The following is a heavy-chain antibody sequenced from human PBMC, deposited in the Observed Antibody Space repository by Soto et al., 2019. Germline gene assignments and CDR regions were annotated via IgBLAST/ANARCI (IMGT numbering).Heavy chain of an antibody. Sequence: ESGPTLVNPIQTLTLTCSFYGFSLSTSGVGVGWVRQSPGKALEWLALIYWSGDEHYRPSLRSRLTITKDTSKNQVFHIMTNMDPVDTATYHCARGLATLPVFDLDVCGQGRTVTVSS. J-gene: IGHJ3*01. CDR2: IYWSGDE. D-gene: IGHD6-6*01. V-gene: IGHV2-5*01. CDR3: ARGLATLPVFDLDV. CDR1: GFSLSTSGVG.